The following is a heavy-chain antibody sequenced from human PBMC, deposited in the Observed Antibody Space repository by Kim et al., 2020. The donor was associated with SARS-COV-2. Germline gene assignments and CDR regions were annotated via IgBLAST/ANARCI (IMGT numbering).Heavy chain of an antibody. CDR3: AKRSSSYFGYYYYGMDV. V-gene: IGHV3-23*01. D-gene: IGHD6-13*01. CDR2: ISGSGGST. J-gene: IGHJ6*02. Sequence: GGSLRLSCAASGFTFSSYAMSWVRQAPGKGLEWVSAISGSGGSTYYADSVKGRFTISRDNSKNTLYLQMNSLRAEDTAVYYCAKRSSSYFGYYYYGMDVWGQGTTVTVSS. CDR1: GFTFSSYA.